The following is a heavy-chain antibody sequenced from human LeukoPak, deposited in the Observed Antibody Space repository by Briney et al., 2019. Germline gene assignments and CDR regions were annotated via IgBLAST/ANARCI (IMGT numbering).Heavy chain of an antibody. CDR1: GGSISSYY. V-gene: IGHV4-59*01. Sequence: PSETLSLTCTVSGGSISSYYWSWIRQPPGKGLEWIGYIYYSGSTNYNPSLKSRVTISVDTSKSQFSLKLSSVTAADTAVYYCARDGDYYDSSGYYDYWGQGTLVTVSS. CDR2: IYYSGST. D-gene: IGHD3-22*01. J-gene: IGHJ4*02. CDR3: ARDGDYYDSSGYYDY.